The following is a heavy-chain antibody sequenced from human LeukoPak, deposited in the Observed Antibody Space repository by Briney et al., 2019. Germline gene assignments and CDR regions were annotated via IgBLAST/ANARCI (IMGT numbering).Heavy chain of an antibody. J-gene: IGHJ3*02. CDR2: VYHSGNT. CDR3: AIYGDTKDAFDI. CDR1: GGSISNYY. D-gene: IGHD4-17*01. Sequence: SETLSLTCSVSGGSISNYYWTWVRQPPGKGLEWIGYVYHSGNTNYNPSLESRVTISIDTSKNQFSLKVTSVTAADTAVYYCAIYGDTKDAFDIWGQGTMVTVSS. V-gene: IGHV4-59*08.